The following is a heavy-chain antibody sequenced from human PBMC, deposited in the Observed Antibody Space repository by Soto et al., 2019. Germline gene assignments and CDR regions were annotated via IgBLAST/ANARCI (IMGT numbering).Heavy chain of an antibody. V-gene: IGHV4-34*01. J-gene: IGHJ6*03. CDR2: INHSGST. CDR1: GGSFSGYY. Sequence: SETLSLTCAVYGGSFSGYYWSWIRQPPGKGLEWIGEINHSGSTNYNPSLKSRVTISVETSKNQFSLKLSSVTAADTAVYYCARGSPRKLRFLYYYYYMDVWGKGTTVTVSS. D-gene: IGHD3-16*01. CDR3: ARGSPRKLRFLYYYYYMDV.